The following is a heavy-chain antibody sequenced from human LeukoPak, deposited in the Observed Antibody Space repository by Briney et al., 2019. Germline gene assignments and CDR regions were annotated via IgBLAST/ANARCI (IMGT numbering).Heavy chain of an antibody. CDR3: AKDTSGSGWLHLDY. V-gene: IGHV3-20*04. CDR1: GYTFGDYG. J-gene: IGHJ4*02. Sequence: GGSLRLSCAASGYTFGDYGMSWVRQVPGKGLEWVSGTNRRGDITVYADFVKGRFTISRDNAKNSLYLQMNSLRAEDTAVYYCAKDTSGSGWLHLDYWGQGTLVTVSS. D-gene: IGHD6-19*01. CDR2: TNRRGDIT.